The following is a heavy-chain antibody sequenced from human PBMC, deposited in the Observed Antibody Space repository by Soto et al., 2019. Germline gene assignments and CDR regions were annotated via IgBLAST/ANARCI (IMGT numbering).Heavy chain of an antibody. D-gene: IGHD3-9*01. CDR2: ISSTSIYT. CDR3: ARYLHPYYYGMDI. J-gene: IGHJ6*02. CDR1: GFTFSDYY. Sequence: GGSLRLSCAASGFTFSDYYMSWIRQAPGKGLEWVSYISSTSIYTNYADSVKGRFTISRDNAKNSLYLQMNSLRAEDTAVYYCARYLHPYYYGMDIWGQGTTVTVSS. V-gene: IGHV3-11*06.